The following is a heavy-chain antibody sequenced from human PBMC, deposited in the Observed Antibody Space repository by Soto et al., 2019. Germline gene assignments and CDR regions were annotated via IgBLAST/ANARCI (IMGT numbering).Heavy chain of an antibody. Sequence: QVTLKESGPVLVKPTETLTLTCTVSGFSLSNARMGVSWIRQPPGKALEWLAHIFSNDEKSYSTSLKSRLTITKDTSKRQVVLTMPNMDPVDTATYYCARITCPTVTPHFDLWGRGTLVTVSS. CDR1: GFSLSNARMG. CDR3: ARITCPTVTPHFDL. D-gene: IGHD4-17*01. J-gene: IGHJ2*01. V-gene: IGHV2-26*01. CDR2: IFSNDEK.